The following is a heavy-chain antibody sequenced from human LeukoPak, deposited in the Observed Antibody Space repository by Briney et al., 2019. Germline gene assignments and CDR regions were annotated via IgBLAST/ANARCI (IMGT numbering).Heavy chain of an antibody. D-gene: IGHD4-17*01. CDR2: RYASGTA. CDR3: AREVVYSYGDSGRRDAMDV. CDR1: GGSIGGYY. V-gene: IGHV4-59*01. J-gene: IGHJ4*02. Sequence: SETLSLTCSVSGGSIGGYYWSWVRQPPGKGLEWIGYRYASGTANYNPSLGSRLTISIDTSKNRFSLTLRSVTAADTAVYYCAREVVYSYGDSGRRDAMDVWGQGTLVTVSS.